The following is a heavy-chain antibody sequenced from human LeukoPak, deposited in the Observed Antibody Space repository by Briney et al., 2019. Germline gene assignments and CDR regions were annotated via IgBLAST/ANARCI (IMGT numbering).Heavy chain of an antibody. D-gene: IGHD6-19*01. CDR3: ARGLGYSSGWYHIDY. CDR2: IYHSGST. Sequence: SETLSLTCTVSGYSISNGYYWAWIRQPPGKGLEWIGTIYHSGSTYYNPSLKSRVTISVDTSKNQFSLKLSSVTAADTAVYYCARGLGYSSGWYHIDYWGQGTLVTVSS. V-gene: IGHV4-38-2*02. CDR1: GYSISNGYY. J-gene: IGHJ4*02.